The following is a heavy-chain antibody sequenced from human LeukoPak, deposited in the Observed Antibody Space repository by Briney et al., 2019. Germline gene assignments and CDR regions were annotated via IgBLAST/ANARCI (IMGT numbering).Heavy chain of an antibody. CDR3: ARADRYCSGGSCPISDY. V-gene: IGHV3-64*01. Sequence: GGSLRLSCAASGFTFSSYAMHWVRQAPGKGLDYVPAISSNGGSTYYANSVKGRFTISRDNSKNTLYLQMGSLRAEDMAVYYCARADRYCSGGSCPISDYWGQGTLVTVSS. CDR1: GFTFSSYA. CDR2: ISSNGGST. D-gene: IGHD2-15*01. J-gene: IGHJ4*02.